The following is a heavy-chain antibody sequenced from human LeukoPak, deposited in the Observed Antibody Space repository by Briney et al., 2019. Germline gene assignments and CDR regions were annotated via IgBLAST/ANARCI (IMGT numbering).Heavy chain of an antibody. CDR3: ARAQLELIAFDI. CDR2: IYHSGST. D-gene: IGHD1-7*01. J-gene: IGHJ3*02. V-gene: IGHV4-38-2*02. Sequence: PSETLSLTCTVSGYSIGSGYYWGWIRQPPGKGLEWIGSIYHSGSTYYNPSLKSRVTISVDTSKNQFSLKLSSVTAADTAVYYCARAQLELIAFDIWGQGTMVTVSS. CDR1: GYSIGSGYY.